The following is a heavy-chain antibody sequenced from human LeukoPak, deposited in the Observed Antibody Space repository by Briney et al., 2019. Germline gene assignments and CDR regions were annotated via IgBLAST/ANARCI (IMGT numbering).Heavy chain of an antibody. V-gene: IGHV3-74*01. CDR2: IKSDGSST. CDR3: TTLYPGAMDY. D-gene: IGHD3-16*01. J-gene: IGHJ4*02. CDR1: GFSFNTYW. Sequence: GGSLRLSCAASGFSFNTYWMYWVRQVPEKGLVWVSRIKSDGSSTSYADSVKGRFTISRDNAKNTLYLQMNNLRAEDTAVYYCTTLYPGAMDYWGQGTLVTVSS.